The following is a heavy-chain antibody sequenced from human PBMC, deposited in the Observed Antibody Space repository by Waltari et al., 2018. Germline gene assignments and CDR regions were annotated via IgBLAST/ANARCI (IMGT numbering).Heavy chain of an antibody. CDR1: GGSISSHY. V-gene: IGHV4-59*11. Sequence: VQLQESGPGLVKPSETLSLTGNVSGGSISSHYWSWIRQPPGKGLEWIGYIYYSGSTNYNPSLKSRVTISVDTSKNQFSLKLSSVTAADTAVYYCARVSRGDAFDIWGQGTMVTVSS. D-gene: IGHD3-16*01. CDR2: IYYSGST. CDR3: ARVSRGDAFDI. J-gene: IGHJ3*02.